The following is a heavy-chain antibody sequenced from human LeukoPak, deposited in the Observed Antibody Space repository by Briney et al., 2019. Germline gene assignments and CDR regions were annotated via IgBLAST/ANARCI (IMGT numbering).Heavy chain of an antibody. CDR1: GGSITGNSYY. V-gene: IGHV4-39*01. CDR2: IYYSGST. Sequence: SETLSLTCTVSGGSITGNSYYWGWTRQPPGKGLEWIGSIYYSGSTYYNPSVKSRVTISVDTSKNQFSLKLSSVTAADTAVYYCARGRRDGYTLYYMDVWGKGTTVTISS. J-gene: IGHJ6*03. D-gene: IGHD5-24*01. CDR3: ARGRRDGYTLYYMDV.